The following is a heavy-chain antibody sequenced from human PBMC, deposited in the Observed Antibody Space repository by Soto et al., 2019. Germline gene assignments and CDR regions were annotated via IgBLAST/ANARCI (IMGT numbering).Heavy chain of an antibody. D-gene: IGHD6-13*01. CDR2: IKQDGSDK. Sequence: GGSLRLSCAASGFTFSSYWMSWVRQAPGKGLEWVANIKQDGSDKYYVDSVKGRFTISRDNAKNSLSLQMNSLRAEDTAVYYCARAPRIAAAGTFDCWGQGTLVTVSS. V-gene: IGHV3-7*01. CDR3: ARAPRIAAAGTFDC. J-gene: IGHJ4*02. CDR1: GFTFSSYW.